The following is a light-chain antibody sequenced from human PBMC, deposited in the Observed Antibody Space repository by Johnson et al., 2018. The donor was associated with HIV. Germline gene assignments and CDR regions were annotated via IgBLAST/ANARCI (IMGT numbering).Light chain of an antibody. CDR1: SSNIGDNS. CDR2: ENN. V-gene: IGLV1-51*02. CDR3: AAWDDSLNGHYV. Sequence: QLVLTQPPSVSAAPGQKVTISCSGSSSNIGDNSVSWYQQLPGTAPKLLIYENNKRPSGIPDRFSGSKSGTSATLGITGLQTVDEADYYCAAWDDSLNGHYVFGTGTKVTVL. J-gene: IGLJ1*01.